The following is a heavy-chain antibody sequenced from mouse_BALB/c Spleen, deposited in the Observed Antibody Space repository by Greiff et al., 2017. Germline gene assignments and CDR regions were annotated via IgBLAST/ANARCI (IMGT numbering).Heavy chain of an antibody. V-gene: IGHV1-7*01. Sequence: QVQLQQPGAELAKPGASVKMSCKASGYTFTSYWMHWVKQRPGQGLEWIGYINPSTGYTEYNQKFKDKATLTADKSSSTAYMQLSSLTSEDSAVYYCANGNYRYYYAMDYWGQGTSVTVSS. CDR1: GYTFTSYW. CDR3: ANGNYRYYYAMDY. J-gene: IGHJ4*01. D-gene: IGHD2-1*01. CDR2: INPSTGYT.